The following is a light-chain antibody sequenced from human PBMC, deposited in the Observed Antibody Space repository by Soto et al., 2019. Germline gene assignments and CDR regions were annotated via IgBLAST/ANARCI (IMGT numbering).Light chain of an antibody. J-gene: IGKJ1*01. Sequence: EIVLTQSPVTLSLSPGERATLSCRASQSVSSSYLAWYQQKPGPAPRLLIYGASSRATGIPDRFSGSGSGTDFTLTIIRLEPEDFAVYYCQQYGSSPSTFGQGTKVDIK. CDR2: GAS. CDR3: QQYGSSPST. CDR1: QSVSSSY. V-gene: IGKV3-20*01.